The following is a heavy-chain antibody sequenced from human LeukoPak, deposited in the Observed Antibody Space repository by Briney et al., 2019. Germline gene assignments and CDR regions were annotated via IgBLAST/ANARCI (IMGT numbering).Heavy chain of an antibody. CDR1: GYSFTSYW. J-gene: IGHJ5*02. Sequence: GEPLKISCKGSGYSFTSYWIGWVRQMPGKGLAWMGIIYPGDSDTRYSPSFQAQVTISADKSISTASLQWSSLKASDTAMYYCARRSESNWFDPWGQGTLVTVSS. V-gene: IGHV5-51*01. CDR2: IYPGDSDT. CDR3: ARRSESNWFDP.